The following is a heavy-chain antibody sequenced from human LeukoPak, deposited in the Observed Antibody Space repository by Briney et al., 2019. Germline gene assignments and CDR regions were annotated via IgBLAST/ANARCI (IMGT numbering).Heavy chain of an antibody. V-gene: IGHV4-59*01. J-gene: IGHJ6*04. CDR2: IYYSWST. CDR1: GAPITSYY. D-gene: IGHD3-3*01. Sequence: PSETLSLTFTVLGAPITSYYSSWIPKPPGKGLDWIGYIYYSWSTNYDPSLKSRVTISVDTSKSQFSLKLSSVTAADTAVYYCARDRRFLAPMGVWGKGTTGTVSS. CDR3: ARDRRFLAPMGV.